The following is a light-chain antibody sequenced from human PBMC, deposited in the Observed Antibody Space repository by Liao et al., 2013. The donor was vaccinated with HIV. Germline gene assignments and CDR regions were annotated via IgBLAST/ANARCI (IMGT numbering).Light chain of an antibody. CDR1: ALPKQY. V-gene: IGLV3-25*03. CDR2: KDS. J-gene: IGLJ1*01. CDR3: QSADSSGTYAL. Sequence: SYELTQPPSVSVAPGQTASITCSGDALPKQYAYWYQQKPGQAPVLVIYKDSERPSGIPERFSGSSSGTTVTLTISGVQAEDEADYYCQSADSSGTYALFGTGTKVTVL.